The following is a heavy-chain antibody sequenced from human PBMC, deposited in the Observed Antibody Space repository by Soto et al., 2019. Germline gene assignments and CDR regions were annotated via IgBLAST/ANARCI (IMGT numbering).Heavy chain of an antibody. CDR1: GGSIRSGGYY. CDR3: ARTTQPAAPQFGV. CDR2: IYYSGST. Sequence: SETLSLTCTVSGGSIRSGGYYWSWIRQHPGKGLEWIGYIYYSGSTYYNPSLKSRVTISVDTSKNQFSLKLSSVTAADTAVYYCARTTQPAAPQFGVWGQGTMVTVSS. D-gene: IGHD2-2*01. V-gene: IGHV4-31*03. J-gene: IGHJ3*01.